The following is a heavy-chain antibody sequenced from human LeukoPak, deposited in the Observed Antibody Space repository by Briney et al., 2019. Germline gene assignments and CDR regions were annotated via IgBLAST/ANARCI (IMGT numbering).Heavy chain of an antibody. Sequence: GGSLRLSCAASGFTFSTYSINWVRQAPGKGLEWVSYISSGSSTICYADSVKGRLTISRDNAESSLYLQMNSLRDEDTAVYYCARVYSSGWPFDYWGQGTLVTVSS. CDR1: GFTFSTYS. J-gene: IGHJ4*02. V-gene: IGHV3-48*02. D-gene: IGHD6-19*01. CDR2: ISSGSSTI. CDR3: ARVYSSGWPFDY.